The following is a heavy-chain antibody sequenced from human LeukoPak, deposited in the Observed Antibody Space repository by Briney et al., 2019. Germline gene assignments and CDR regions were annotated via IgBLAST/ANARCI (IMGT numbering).Heavy chain of an antibody. V-gene: IGHV3-48*02. CDR1: GFTFSSYA. Sequence: PGGSLRLSCAASGFTFSSYAMAWVRQPPGKGLEWVSYISSSSKINYADSVKGRFTISRDNAKNSLYLQMNSLRDEDTAVYYCARSANPGVHDFDPWGQGTLVTVSS. CDR3: ARSANPGVHDFDP. CDR2: ISSSSKI. D-gene: IGHD6-6*01. J-gene: IGHJ5*02.